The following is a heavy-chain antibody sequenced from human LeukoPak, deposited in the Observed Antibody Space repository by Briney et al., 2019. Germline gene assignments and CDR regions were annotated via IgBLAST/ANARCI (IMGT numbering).Heavy chain of an antibody. D-gene: IGHD7-27*01. Sequence: SQTLSLTCAISGDNVSSNSAAWYWIRQSPSRGLEWLGRTYCRSKCYNDYAVSVKSRITINPDTSKNQFSLQLNSVTPEDTAMYYCARAQTGGPFDYWGQGTLVTVSS. CDR2: TYCRSKCYN. J-gene: IGHJ4*02. CDR1: GDNVSSNSAA. CDR3: ARAQTGGPFDY. V-gene: IGHV6-1*01.